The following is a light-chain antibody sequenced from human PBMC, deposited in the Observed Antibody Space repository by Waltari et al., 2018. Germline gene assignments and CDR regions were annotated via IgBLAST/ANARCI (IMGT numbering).Light chain of an antibody. CDR3: QQYNSYSRPT. CDR2: DAS. V-gene: IGKV1-5*01. CDR1: QSISSW. J-gene: IGKJ4*01. Sequence: DIQMTQSPSTLSASVGDRVTITCRASQSISSWLAWYQQKPGKAPKLLIYDASSLESGVPSRFSGSGSGTEFTLTISSLQPDDFATYYCQQYNSYSRPTFGGGTKV.